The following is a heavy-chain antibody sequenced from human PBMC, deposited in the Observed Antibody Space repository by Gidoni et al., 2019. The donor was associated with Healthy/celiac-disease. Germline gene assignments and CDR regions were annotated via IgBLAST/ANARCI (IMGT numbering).Heavy chain of an antibody. J-gene: IGHJ4*02. V-gene: IGHV1-69*01. CDR3: ARDRGVYSGSYFDY. CDR2: IIPIFGTA. Sequence: QVQLVQSGAEVEKPGSSVKVSCKASGGTFSSYASSWVRQAPGQGLEWVGGIIPIFGTANYAQKFQGRVTITADESTSTAYMELSSLRSEDTAVYYCARDRGVYSGSYFDYWGQGTLVTVSS. CDR1: GGTFSSYA. D-gene: IGHD1-26*01.